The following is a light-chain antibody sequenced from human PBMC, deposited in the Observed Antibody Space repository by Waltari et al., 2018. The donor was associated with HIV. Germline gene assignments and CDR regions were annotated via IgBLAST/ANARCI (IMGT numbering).Light chain of an antibody. J-gene: IGKJ2*01. V-gene: IGKV3-20*01. CDR3: QQYGSSPLYT. CDR1: QTITGDS. Sequence: EIVLTQSPGTLSLSPGESATLSCRASQTITGDSLAWYQHKPGQAPRLLIFGASNRATGIPDRFSGSGSGTDFTLTINRLEPGDFALYYCQQYGSSPLYTFGQGTKLEIK. CDR2: GAS.